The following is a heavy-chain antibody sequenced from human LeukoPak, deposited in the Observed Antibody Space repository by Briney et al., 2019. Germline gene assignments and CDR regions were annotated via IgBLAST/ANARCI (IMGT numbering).Heavy chain of an antibody. CDR2: IKQDGSEK. CDR3: ARQSSGWY. CDR1: GFTFSSYW. D-gene: IGHD6-19*01. Sequence: GGSLRLSCAASGFTFSSYWMSWVRQAPGKGLEWVANIKQDGSEKYNVDSVKGRFIISKDNANNSLYLQMNSLRAEATALYYCARQSSGWYWGQGTLVTVSS. J-gene: IGHJ4*02. V-gene: IGHV3-7*01.